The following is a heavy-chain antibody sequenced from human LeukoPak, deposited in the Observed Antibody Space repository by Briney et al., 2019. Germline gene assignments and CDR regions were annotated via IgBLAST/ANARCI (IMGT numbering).Heavy chain of an antibody. CDR2: IYYSGST. CDR3: ASGRQQLAHYGMDV. V-gene: IGHV4-59*01. CDR1: GASISSYY. D-gene: IGHD6-13*01. Sequence: SETLSLTCIVSGASISSYYWSWIRQPPGKGLEWIGYIYYSGSTDYNPSLKSRVTISVDTSKNQFSLKLSSVTAADTAVYYCASGRQQLAHYGMDVWGQGTTVTVSS. J-gene: IGHJ6*02.